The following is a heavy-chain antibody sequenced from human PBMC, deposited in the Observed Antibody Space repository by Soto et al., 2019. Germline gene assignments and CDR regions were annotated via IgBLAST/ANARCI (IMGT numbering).Heavy chain of an antibody. CDR2: MSAYNGNT. J-gene: IGHJ4*02. CDR3: ARDVRPQAAVARLNFEW. D-gene: IGHD6-19*01. V-gene: IGHV1-18*01. Sequence: QVQLVQSGAEVRKPGASVKVSCKASGYSFTNYGISWVRQAPGQGLEWMGWMSAYNGNTKFAQKVQGRVTMATDTSTTTANMELRSLRSDATAVYYCARDVRPQAAVARLNFEWWGQGTLVTVSS. CDR1: GYSFTNYG.